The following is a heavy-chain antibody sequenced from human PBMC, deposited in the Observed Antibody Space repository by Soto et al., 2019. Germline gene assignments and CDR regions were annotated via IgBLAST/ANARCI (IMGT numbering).Heavy chain of an antibody. V-gene: IGHV5-51*01. CDR2: IYPGDSDT. CDR1: GYSFTSYW. CDR3: ARLTDLELSQEDYGMDV. D-gene: IGHD1-26*01. Sequence: GESLKISCKGSGYSFTSYWIGWVRQMPGKGLEWMGIIYPGDSDTRYSPSFQGQVTISADKSISTAYLQWSSLKASDTAMYYCARLTDLELSQEDYGMDVWGQGTTVTVSS. J-gene: IGHJ6*02.